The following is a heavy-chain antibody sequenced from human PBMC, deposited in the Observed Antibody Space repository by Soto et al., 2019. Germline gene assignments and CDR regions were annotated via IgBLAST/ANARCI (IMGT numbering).Heavy chain of an antibody. Sequence: QVQLVQSGAEVKKPGASAKVSCKASEYSFTSYYMHWVRRAPGQGLEWMGMIDPSGDNTGYPQKFQGRVTMTSDTSTSTVYMELSSLRSEDTAMYYCAGTRGYSPPFDSWGQGTRVTVS. V-gene: IGHV1-46*01. CDR3: AGTRGYSPPFDS. CDR2: IDPSGDNT. J-gene: IGHJ4*02. CDR1: EYSFTSYY. D-gene: IGHD3-22*01.